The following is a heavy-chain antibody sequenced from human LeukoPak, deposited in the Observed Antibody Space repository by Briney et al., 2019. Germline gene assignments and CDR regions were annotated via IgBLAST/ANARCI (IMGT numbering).Heavy chain of an antibody. D-gene: IGHD4-23*01. CDR2: IYTRGST. CDR3: ARDRSRPVATDAFDI. Sequence: SETLSLTCTVSGGSISSYYWSWIRQPAGKGLEGIGRIYTRGSTNYNPSLKSRVTMSVDTSKNQFSLKLSSVTAADTAVYYCARDRSRPVATDAFDIWGQGTMVTVSS. CDR1: GGSISSYY. J-gene: IGHJ3*02. V-gene: IGHV4-4*07.